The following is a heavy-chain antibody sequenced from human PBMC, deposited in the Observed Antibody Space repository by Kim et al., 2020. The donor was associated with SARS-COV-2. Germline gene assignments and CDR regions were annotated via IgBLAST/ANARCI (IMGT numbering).Heavy chain of an antibody. CDR3: ARSIWFGESFDY. V-gene: IGHV4-34*01. Sequence: NYTPSLKSRVTISVDTSKNQFSLKLSSVTAADTAVYYCARSIWFGESFDYWGQGTLVTVSS. J-gene: IGHJ4*02. D-gene: IGHD3-10*01.